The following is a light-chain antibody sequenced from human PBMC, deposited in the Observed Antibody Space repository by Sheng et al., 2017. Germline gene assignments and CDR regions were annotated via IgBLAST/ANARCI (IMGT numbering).Light chain of an antibody. V-gene: IGLV3-25*03. CDR3: QCGDNSGTRI. Sequence: VLTQPPSVSVSPGQTARITCSGDALAKQYAYWYQQKAGQAPVVMIFKDTERPSGIPERFSGSSSGTMVTLTISGVQAEDEADYYCQCGDNSGTRIFGGGTKLTVL. J-gene: IGLJ2*01. CDR1: ALAKQY. CDR2: KDT.